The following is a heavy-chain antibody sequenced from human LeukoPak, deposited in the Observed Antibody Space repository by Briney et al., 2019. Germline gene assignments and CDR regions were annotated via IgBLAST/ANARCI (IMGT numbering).Heavy chain of an antibody. J-gene: IGHJ4*02. CDR1: GGSISRYC. CDR3: ARASMGYSSSWYFDY. Sequence: ETLSLTCTVSGGSISRYCWSWIRPPPGKGLEWIGYIYHSGSSNYNPSLKSRVTISVGTSKKQFSLKLSSVTAADTAVYYCARASMGYSSSWYFDYWGQGTLVTVSS. CDR2: IYHSGSS. D-gene: IGHD6-13*01. V-gene: IGHV4-59*01.